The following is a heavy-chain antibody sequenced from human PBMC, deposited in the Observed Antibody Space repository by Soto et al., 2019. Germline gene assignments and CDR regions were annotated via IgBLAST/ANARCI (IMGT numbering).Heavy chain of an antibody. V-gene: IGHV3-33*01. J-gene: IGHJ4*02. CDR3: ACGYSYSYLFGY. D-gene: IGHD5-18*01. CDR2: IWYDGSNK. CDR1: GFTFSRYG. Sequence: QVQLVESGGGVVQPGTSLRLSCAASGFTFSRYGMHWVRQAPGKGLEWVAVIWYDGSNKYYADSVKGRFTISRDNSKNTLYLQMNGLRVEDTAVYYCACGYSYSYLFGYWGQGTLVTVSS.